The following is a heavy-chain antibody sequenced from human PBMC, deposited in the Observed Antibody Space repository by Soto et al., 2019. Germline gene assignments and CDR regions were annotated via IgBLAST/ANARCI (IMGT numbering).Heavy chain of an antibody. CDR3: AREHVPVQLERRSYYFDY. V-gene: IGHV3-48*01. Sequence: GGSLRLSCAASGFTFSSYSMNWVRQAPGKGLEWVSYISSSSSTIYYADSVKVRFTISRDNAKNSLYLRMNSLRAEDTAVYYCAREHVPVQLERRSYYFDYWGQGTLVTVSS. D-gene: IGHD1-1*01. J-gene: IGHJ4*02. CDR2: ISSSSSTI. CDR1: GFTFSSYS.